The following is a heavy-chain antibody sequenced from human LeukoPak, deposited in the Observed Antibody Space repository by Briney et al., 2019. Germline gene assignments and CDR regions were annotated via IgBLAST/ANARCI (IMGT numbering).Heavy chain of an antibody. CDR1: GASFSGYY. CDR2: INHSGST. V-gene: IGHV4-34*01. D-gene: IGHD5-24*01. Sequence: SETLSLTCTVYGASFSGYYWTWVRQPPGKGLEWIGEINHSGSTKYNPSLKSRVTISVDTSKNQFSLKLSSVTAADTAVYYCARVGDGYKPPLDYWGQGTLVTVSS. CDR3: ARVGDGYKPPLDY. J-gene: IGHJ4*02.